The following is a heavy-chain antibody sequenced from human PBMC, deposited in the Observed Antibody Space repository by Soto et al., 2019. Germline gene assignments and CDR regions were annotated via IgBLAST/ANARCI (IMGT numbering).Heavy chain of an antibody. CDR2: ISAYNGNT. CDR1: GYTFTSYG. V-gene: IGHV1-18*01. D-gene: IGHD2-2*01. CDR3: ARVPDCISTSCYHWFDP. J-gene: IGHJ5*02. Sequence: ASVKVSCTASGYTFTSYGISWVRQAPGQGLEWMGWISAYNGNTNYAQKLQGRVTMTTDTSTSTAYMELRSLRSDDTAVYYCARVPDCISTSCYHWFDPWGQGTLVTVSS.